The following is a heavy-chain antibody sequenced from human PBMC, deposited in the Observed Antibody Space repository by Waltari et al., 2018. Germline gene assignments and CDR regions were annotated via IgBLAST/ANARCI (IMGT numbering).Heavy chain of an antibody. D-gene: IGHD3-10*01. Sequence: QVQLQESGPGLVKPSQTLSLTCTVSGGSISSGSYYWGWIRQPAGKGLEWIGYIYTSGSTNYNPALKSRVTISVDTSKNQFSLKLSSVTAADTAVYYCARTVQGVIITENWFDPWGQGTLVTVSS. V-gene: IGHV4-61*09. CDR3: ARTVQGVIITENWFDP. J-gene: IGHJ5*02. CDR1: GGSISSGSYY. CDR2: IYTSGST.